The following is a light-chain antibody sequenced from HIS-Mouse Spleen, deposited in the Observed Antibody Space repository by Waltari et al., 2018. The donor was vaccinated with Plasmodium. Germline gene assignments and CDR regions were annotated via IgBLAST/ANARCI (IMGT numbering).Light chain of an antibody. J-gene: IGKJ4*01. CDR1: PSISSY. Sequence: DIQMTQSPSSLSASVGDRVTITCRASPSISSYLNWYQQKPGKAPKLLIYAASSLQSGVPSRFSGSGFGTEFTLTISSLQPEDFATYYCQQSYSTPPTFGGGTKVEIK. V-gene: IGKV1-39*01. CDR2: AAS. CDR3: QQSYSTPPT.